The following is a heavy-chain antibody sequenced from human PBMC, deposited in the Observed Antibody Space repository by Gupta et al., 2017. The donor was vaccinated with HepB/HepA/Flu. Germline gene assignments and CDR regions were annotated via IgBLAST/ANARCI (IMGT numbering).Heavy chain of an antibody. Sequence: EVQLVESGGGLVKPGGSLRLSCAASGFTFSNAWMSWVRQAPGKGLEWVGRIKSKTDGGTTDYAAPVKGRFTISRDDSKNTLYLQMNSLKTEDTAVYYCTTGEVSPFYYYYYGMDVWGQGTTVTVSS. CDR3: TTGEVSPFYYYYYGMDV. CDR1: GFTFSNAW. V-gene: IGHV3-15*01. J-gene: IGHJ6*02. CDR2: IKSKTDGGTT.